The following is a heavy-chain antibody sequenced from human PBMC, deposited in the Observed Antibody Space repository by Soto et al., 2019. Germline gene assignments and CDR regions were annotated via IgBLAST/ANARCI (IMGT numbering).Heavy chain of an antibody. CDR2: INHSGST. J-gene: IGHJ6*02. Sequence: SETLSLTCAVYGGAFSGDYWSWIRQPPGKGLELIGEINHSGSTNYNPSLKSRVTISVDTSKNQFSLKLSSVTAADTAVYYCARGPWDYGMDVWGQGTTVTVSS. CDR1: GGAFSGDY. CDR3: ARGPWDYGMDV. V-gene: IGHV4-34*01.